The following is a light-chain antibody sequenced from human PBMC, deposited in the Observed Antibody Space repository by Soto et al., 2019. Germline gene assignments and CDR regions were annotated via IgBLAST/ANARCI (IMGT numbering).Light chain of an antibody. V-gene: IGLV2-14*01. CDR3: NSHTIASTWV. Sequence: QSALTQPASVSGSPGQAITISCTGTSYDVGAYNYVSWYQQHPGKAPKLMISEVSNRPSGISNRFSGSKSGNTASLTISGLQAEDEADYYCNSHTIASTWVFGGGTKVTVL. J-gene: IGLJ3*02. CDR2: EVS. CDR1: SYDVGAYNY.